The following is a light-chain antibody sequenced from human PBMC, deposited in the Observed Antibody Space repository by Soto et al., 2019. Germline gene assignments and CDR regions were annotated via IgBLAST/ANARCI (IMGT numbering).Light chain of an antibody. J-gene: IGLJ1*01. CDR2: DVS. CDR3: SSYTDISTPYV. Sequence: QSALTQPASVSGSPGQSITISCTGASSDIGGYNYVSWYQQHPGKAPKVMIYDVSNRPSGVSNRFSGSKSGNTASLTISGLQAEDEADYYCSSYTDISTPYVFGTGTKVTVL. V-gene: IGLV2-14*01. CDR1: SSDIGGYNY.